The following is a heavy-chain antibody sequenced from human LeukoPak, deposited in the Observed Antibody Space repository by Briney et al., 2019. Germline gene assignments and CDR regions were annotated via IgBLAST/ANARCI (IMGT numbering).Heavy chain of an antibody. CDR1: GGSVSSGSYY. Sequence: SETLSLTCTVSGGSVSSGSYYWSWIRQPPGKGLEWIVYIYYSGSTNYNPSLKSRVTISVDTSKNQFSLKLSSVTAADTAVYYCAYSSGWNYYYYYGMDVWGQGTTVTVSS. D-gene: IGHD6-19*01. CDR3: AYSSGWNYYYYYGMDV. CDR2: IYYSGST. V-gene: IGHV4-61*01. J-gene: IGHJ6*02.